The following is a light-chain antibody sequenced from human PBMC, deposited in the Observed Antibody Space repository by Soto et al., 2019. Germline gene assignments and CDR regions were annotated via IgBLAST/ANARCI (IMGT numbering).Light chain of an antibody. Sequence: IVLTHSPAILALSPGDRATLYCRASQSVSSSYLAWYQHKPGQAPRLLIHGASSRVTGIPDRFSGSGSGTDFTLSIPRLEPEDFALYYCQQYQLLTFGGGTKVDIK. CDR2: GAS. CDR1: QSVSSSY. CDR3: QQYQLLT. J-gene: IGKJ4*01. V-gene: IGKV3-20*01.